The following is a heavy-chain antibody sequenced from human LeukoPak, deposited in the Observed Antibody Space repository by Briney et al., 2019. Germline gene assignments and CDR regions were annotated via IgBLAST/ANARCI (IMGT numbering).Heavy chain of an antibody. V-gene: IGHV3-23*01. Sequence: PGGSLRLSCTASGFTFSTHAMTWVRQAPGKGLEWVSPIGTRSDDTYYADSVKGRFTFSRDNSKNTLYLQMDSLRAEDTAVYYCAKHDYGNFKAYDIWGQGTTVTVSS. CDR2: IGTRSDDT. CDR1: GFTFSTHA. D-gene: IGHD3-16*01. J-gene: IGHJ3*02. CDR3: AKHDYGNFKAYDI.